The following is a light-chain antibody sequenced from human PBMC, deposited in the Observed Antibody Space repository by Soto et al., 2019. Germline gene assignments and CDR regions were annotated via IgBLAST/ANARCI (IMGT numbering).Light chain of an antibody. J-gene: IGLJ2*01. CDR1: SSAVGGYNY. V-gene: IGLV2-8*01. Sequence: QSALTQPPSASGSPGQSVTISCTGTSSAVGGYNYVSWYQQHPGKAPKLMIYEVSKRPPGVPDRFSGSQSGNTASLTVSGLQAEDEADYSCSSYAGSLVVFGGGTKLTVL. CDR3: SSYAGSLVV. CDR2: EVS.